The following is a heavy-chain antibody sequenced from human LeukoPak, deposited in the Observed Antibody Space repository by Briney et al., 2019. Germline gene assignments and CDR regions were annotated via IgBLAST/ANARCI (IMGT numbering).Heavy chain of an antibody. CDR3: AKRAGTARSFDY. J-gene: IGHJ4*02. CDR1: GFTFDDYA. CDR2: ISWNSGSI. V-gene: IGHV3-9*01. D-gene: IGHD6-19*01. Sequence: GRSLRLSCAASGFTFDDYAMHWVRQAPGKGLEWVSGISWNSGSIGYADSVKGRFTISRDNAKNSLYLQMNSLRAEDTALYYCAKRAGTARSFDYWGQGTLVTVSS.